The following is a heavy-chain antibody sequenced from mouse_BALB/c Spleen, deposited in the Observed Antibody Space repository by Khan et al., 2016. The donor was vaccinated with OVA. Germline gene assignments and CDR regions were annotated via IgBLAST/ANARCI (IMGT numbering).Heavy chain of an antibody. CDR3: TRSYDSYYFDY. CDR2: IYPGISDT. CDR1: GYSFANYW. V-gene: IGHV1-5*01. J-gene: IGHJ2*01. Sequence: VQLQQSGTVLARPGASVKMSCKASGYSFANYWMHWVKQRPGQVLEWVGTIYPGISDTRYNQNFQDKARLTAVTSASTAYMELSSLTSEDSAVYYCTRSYDSYYFDYWGQGTTLTVSS. D-gene: IGHD2-4*01.